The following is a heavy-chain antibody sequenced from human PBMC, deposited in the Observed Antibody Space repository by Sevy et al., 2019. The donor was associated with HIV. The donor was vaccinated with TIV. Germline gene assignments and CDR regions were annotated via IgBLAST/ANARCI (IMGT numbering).Heavy chain of an antibody. CDR2: IKSKTDGGTT. CDR3: TTGLLVVVAATDYYFDY. Sequence: GGSLRLSCAASGFTFSNAWMSWVRQAPGKGLEWVGRIKSKTDGGTTDYDAPVKGRFTISRDDSKNTLYLQMNSLKTEDTAVYYCTTGLLVVVAATDYYFDYWGQGTLVTVSS. CDR1: GFTFSNAW. J-gene: IGHJ4*02. D-gene: IGHD2-15*01. V-gene: IGHV3-15*01.